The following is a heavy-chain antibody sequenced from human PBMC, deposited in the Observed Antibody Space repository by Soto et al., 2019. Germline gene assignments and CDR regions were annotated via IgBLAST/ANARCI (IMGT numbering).Heavy chain of an antibody. CDR1: GFIFSTSW. Sequence: LRLSCGASGFIFSTSWMIWVRQAPGRRLEWVGYIKQDGSEEHYVDSVKGRFTISKDNAKNSLYLQMNSLRVEDTAMYYCAKGGWFPDSWGQGTLVTVSS. CDR3: AKGGWFPDS. CDR2: IKQDGSEE. V-gene: IGHV3-7*01. D-gene: IGHD6-19*01. J-gene: IGHJ4*02.